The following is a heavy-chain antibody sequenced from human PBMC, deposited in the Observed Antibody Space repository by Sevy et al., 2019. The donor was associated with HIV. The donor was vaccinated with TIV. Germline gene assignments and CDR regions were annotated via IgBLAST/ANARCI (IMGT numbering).Heavy chain of an antibody. Sequence: GSLRLFCAASGFILSNHCLNWVRQAPGKGLEGVSTIWWCGSFIYYGDSIKGRFTISRDNAKNSLFLQMNSLRAEDTAVYYCAREDYSNYYFYAMDVWGQGTTVTVSS. V-gene: IGHV3-21*01. CDR1: GFILSNHC. D-gene: IGHD4-4*01. J-gene: IGHJ6*02. CDR2: IWWCGSFI. CDR3: AREDYSNYYFYAMDV.